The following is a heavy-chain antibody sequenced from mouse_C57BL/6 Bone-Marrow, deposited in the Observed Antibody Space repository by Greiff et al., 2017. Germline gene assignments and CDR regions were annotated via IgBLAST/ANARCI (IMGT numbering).Heavy chain of an antibody. CDR2: IDPSDSYT. V-gene: IGHV1-69*01. J-gene: IGHJ2*01. Sequence: QVQLQQPEAELVMPGASVKLSCKASGYTFTSYWMHWVKQRPGQGLEWIGEIDPSDSYTNYNQKFKGKSTLTVDKSSSTAYMQLSSLTSEDSAVYYCAREVYYGSLYYFDYWGQGTTLTVSS. CDR1: GYTFTSYW. CDR3: AREVYYGSLYYFDY. D-gene: IGHD1-1*01.